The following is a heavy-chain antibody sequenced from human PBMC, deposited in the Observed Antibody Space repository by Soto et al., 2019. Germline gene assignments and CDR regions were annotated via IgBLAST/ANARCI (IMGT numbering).Heavy chain of an antibody. D-gene: IGHD3-3*01. CDR2: INPSGGST. CDR3: ARDYDFWSGYYEWRYYYGMDV. J-gene: IGHJ6*02. CDR1: GYTFTSYC. Sequence: ASVKVSCTASGYTFTSYCMHWVRQAPGQGLEWMGIINPSGGSTSYAQKFQGRVTMTRDTSTSTVYMELSSLRSEDTAVYYCARDYDFWSGYYEWRYYYGMDVWGQGITVTVSS. V-gene: IGHV1-46*01.